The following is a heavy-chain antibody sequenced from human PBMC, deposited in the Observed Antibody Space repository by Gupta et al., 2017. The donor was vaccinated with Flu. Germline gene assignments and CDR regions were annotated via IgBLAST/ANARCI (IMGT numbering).Heavy chain of an antibody. CDR1: LPLSDNA. Sequence: LPLSDNAMPWVRQAPGKGLEWVAVISYAGSKKYHRDSVKGRFTIYRDNAKNTLYLQMNRMRAEDTAVYYCARYDSSTSFDYWGQGTLVSVSS. CDR2: ISYAGSKK. J-gene: IGHJ4*02. V-gene: IGHV3-30-3*01. D-gene: IGHD3-22*01. CDR3: ARYDSSTSFDY.